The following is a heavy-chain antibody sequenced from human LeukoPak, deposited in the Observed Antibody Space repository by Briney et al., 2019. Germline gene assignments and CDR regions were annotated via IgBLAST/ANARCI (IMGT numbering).Heavy chain of an antibody. CDR1: GFTFGDYA. CDR3: TRDQYSSGWYDILFDY. D-gene: IGHD6-19*01. CDR2: IRSKIYGGTT. Sequence: GGSLRLSXTASGFTFGDYAMSWFRQAPGKGLEWVGFIRSKIYGGTTEYAASVKGRFTISRDDSKSIAYLQMNSLKTEDTAVYYCTRDQYSSGWYDILFDYWGQGTLVTVSS. J-gene: IGHJ4*02. V-gene: IGHV3-49*03.